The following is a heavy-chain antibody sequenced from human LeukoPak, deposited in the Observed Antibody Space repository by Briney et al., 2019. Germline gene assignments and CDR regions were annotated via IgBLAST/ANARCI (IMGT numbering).Heavy chain of an antibody. CDR1: GGSISSGYYY. CDR2: IHSSGST. D-gene: IGHD5-12*01. Sequence: SETLSLTCTVSGGSISSGYYYWSWFRQHPGKGLEWIGYIHSSGSTYFNPSLKSRVTISLDTSKNQFSLKLSSVAAADTAVYYCARDLPLSGTFDIWGQGTMVTVSS. J-gene: IGHJ3*02. V-gene: IGHV4-31*03. CDR3: ARDLPLSGTFDI.